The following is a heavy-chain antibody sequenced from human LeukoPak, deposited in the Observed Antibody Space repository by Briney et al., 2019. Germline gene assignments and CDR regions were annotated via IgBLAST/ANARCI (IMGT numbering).Heavy chain of an antibody. CDR1: GGSISSSSYY. J-gene: IGHJ4*02. CDR3: ARDRAIAAAGTAFDY. CDR2: IYYSGST. V-gene: IGHV4-39*07. D-gene: IGHD6-13*01. Sequence: SETLSLTCTVSGGSISSSSYYWGWIRQPPGKGLEWIGSIYYSGSTYYNPSLKSRVTMSVDTSKNQFSLKLSSVTAADTAVYYCARDRAIAAAGTAFDYWSQGTLVTVSS.